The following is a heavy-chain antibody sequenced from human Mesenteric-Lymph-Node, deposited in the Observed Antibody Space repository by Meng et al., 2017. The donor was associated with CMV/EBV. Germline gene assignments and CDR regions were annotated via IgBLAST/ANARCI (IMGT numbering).Heavy chain of an antibody. D-gene: IGHD2-2*01. J-gene: IGHJ6*02. CDR2: IHYTGSS. V-gene: IGHV4-59*01. CDR1: GGSISNYY. CDR3: ARKSTSLLRYYYGMDV. Sequence: SETLSLTCTVSGGSISNYYWSWIRQPPGKGLEWIGYIHYTGSSSYNPSLKSRATLPVDTPKNLFSLKLSSVTAADTDVYYCARKSTSLLRYYYGMDVWGQGTTVTVSS.